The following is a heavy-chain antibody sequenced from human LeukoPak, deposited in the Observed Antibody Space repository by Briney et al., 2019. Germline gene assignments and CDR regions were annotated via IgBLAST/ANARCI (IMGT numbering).Heavy chain of an antibody. CDR1: GFTFSSYW. Sequence: GGSLRLSCAASGFTFSSYWMSWVRRAPGKGLEWVANIKQDGSEKYYVDSVKGRFTISRDNAKNSLYLRMNSLRAEDTAVYYCKGEITIGPSWGQGTLVTVSS. CDR3: KGEITIGPS. J-gene: IGHJ5*02. V-gene: IGHV3-7*01. D-gene: IGHD3-3*01. CDR2: IKQDGSEK.